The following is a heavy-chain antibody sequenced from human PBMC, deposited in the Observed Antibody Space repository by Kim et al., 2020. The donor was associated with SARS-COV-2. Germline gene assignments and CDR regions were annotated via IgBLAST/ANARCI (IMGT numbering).Heavy chain of an antibody. Sequence: SETLSLTCTVSGASISRSSNYWGWIRQPPGEGLEWIGSINYSGNTYYNPSLKSRVTISVDTSKNQFSLKMRSVTAADTAVYYCARLVSENSAVEYWGQGTLVTVSS. J-gene: IGHJ4*02. CDR1: GASISRSSNY. V-gene: IGHV4-39*01. CDR3: ARLVSENSAVEY. CDR2: INYSGNT.